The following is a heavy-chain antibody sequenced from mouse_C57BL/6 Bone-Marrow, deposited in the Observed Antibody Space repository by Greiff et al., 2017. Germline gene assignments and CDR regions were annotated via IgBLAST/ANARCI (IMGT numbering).Heavy chain of an antibody. J-gene: IGHJ3*01. CDR3: ARQGIFAY. Sequence: QVQLQQPEAELVKPGASVKLSCKASGYTFTSYWMQWVKQRPGQGLEWIGEIAPSDSSTNYNLKFKGNVTLTVDTSSSTAHRQLSSLTSEGAAVYYCARQGIFAYWGQGTLVTVSA. CDR1: GYTFTSYW. CDR2: IAPSDSST. V-gene: IGHV1-50*01.